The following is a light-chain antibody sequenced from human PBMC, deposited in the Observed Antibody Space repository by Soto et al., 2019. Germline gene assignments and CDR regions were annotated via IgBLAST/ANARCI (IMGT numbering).Light chain of an antibody. Sequence: QSALTQPPSASGSPGQPVTISCTGTSSDVGDYNYVSWYQQHPGKAPKLMIYEVSNRPSGVSHRFSGSKSGNTASLTISGLQAEDEADYYCCSHTSSSPYVFGTGTKLTVL. CDR3: CSHTSSSPYV. V-gene: IGLV2-14*01. J-gene: IGLJ1*01. CDR1: SSDVGDYNY. CDR2: EVS.